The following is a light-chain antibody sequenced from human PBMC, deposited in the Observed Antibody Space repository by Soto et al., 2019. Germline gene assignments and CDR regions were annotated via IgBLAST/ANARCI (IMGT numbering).Light chain of an antibody. CDR1: QSVRNY. CDR3: QQHNNWPWT. CDR2: GAS. J-gene: IGKJ1*01. Sequence: EIVLTQSPATLSLSPGERATLSCRASQSVRNYLVWYQQKPGQTPRLLIYGASTRATGIPARFSGSGSRTEFTLTINSLQSEDFAVYYCQQHNNWPWTFGQGTRVEIK. V-gene: IGKV3-15*01.